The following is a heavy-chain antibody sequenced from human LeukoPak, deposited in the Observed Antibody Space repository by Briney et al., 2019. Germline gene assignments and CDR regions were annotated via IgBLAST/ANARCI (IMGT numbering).Heavy chain of an antibody. Sequence: SESLSLTCAVYGGSFSGYYWNWIRQPPGKGLEWIGEINHSGSTNYNPSLKSRVTISVDTSKNQFSLKLSSVTAADTAVYYCARGRYCSGGSCSGNWFDPWGQGTLVTVSS. CDR1: GGSFSGYY. D-gene: IGHD2-15*01. V-gene: IGHV4-34*01. CDR2: INHSGST. J-gene: IGHJ5*02. CDR3: ARGRYCSGGSCSGNWFDP.